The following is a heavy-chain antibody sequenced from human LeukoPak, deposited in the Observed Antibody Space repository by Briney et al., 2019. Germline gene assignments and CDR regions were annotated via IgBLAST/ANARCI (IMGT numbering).Heavy chain of an antibody. D-gene: IGHD1-26*01. CDR3: ARDKIVGATYFDY. J-gene: IGHJ4*02. CDR2: FSGSGGST. Sequence: GGSLRLSCAASGFTFSSYAMSWVRQAPGKGLECIPGFSGSGGSTYYADSVRGRFTISRDNSKNSLNLQMNSLRAEDTAIYYCARDKIVGATYFDYWGQGTLVTVSS. V-gene: IGHV3-23*01. CDR1: GFTFSSYA.